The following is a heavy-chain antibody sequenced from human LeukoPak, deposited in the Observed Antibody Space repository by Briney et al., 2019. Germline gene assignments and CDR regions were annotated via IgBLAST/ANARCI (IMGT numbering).Heavy chain of an antibody. V-gene: IGHV3-30*02. J-gene: IGHJ4*02. CDR3: ARDNYYSIDY. CDR2: IQYDGSNE. D-gene: IGHD1-26*01. CDR1: GFTFSSYG. Sequence: GGSLRLSCAASGFTFSSYGMHWVRQAPGKGLEWVAYIQYDGSNEQFADSVKGRFSISRDSSKNILYLQMSGLGVDDTAVYYCARDNYYSIDYWGQGTLVTVSS.